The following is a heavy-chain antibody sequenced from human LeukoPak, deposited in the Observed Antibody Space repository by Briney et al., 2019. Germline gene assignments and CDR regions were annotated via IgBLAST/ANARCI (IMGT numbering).Heavy chain of an antibody. CDR2: IHYSGST. Sequence: SETLSLTCTVSGGSISSYYWSWIRQPPGKGLEWIGYIHYSGSTNYNPSLKSRVTISVDTSKNQFSLKLSSVTAADTAVYYCARGSRIVVVTVLRDAFDIWGQGTMVTVSS. V-gene: IGHV4-59*12. D-gene: IGHD2-21*02. J-gene: IGHJ3*02. CDR1: GGSISSYY. CDR3: ARGSRIVVVTVLRDAFDI.